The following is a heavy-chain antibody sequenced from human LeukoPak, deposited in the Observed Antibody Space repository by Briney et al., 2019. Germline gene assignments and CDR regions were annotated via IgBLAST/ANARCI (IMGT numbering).Heavy chain of an antibody. V-gene: IGHV4-39*07. Sequence: SETLSLTCTVSGGSISITNYYWGWIRQPPGKGLEWIGNIYYDGSPYYNPSLKSRVTISVDTSKNQFSLKLSSVTAADTAVYYCARGGDPHYGMDVWGQGTTVTVSS. CDR3: ARGGDPHYGMDV. D-gene: IGHD2-21*01. CDR1: GGSISITNYY. J-gene: IGHJ6*02. CDR2: IYYDGSP.